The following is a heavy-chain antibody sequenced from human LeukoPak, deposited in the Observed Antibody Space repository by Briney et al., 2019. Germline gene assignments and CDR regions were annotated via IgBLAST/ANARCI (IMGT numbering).Heavy chain of an antibody. CDR3: ARGGPYYYDSSGYYFSRGRAFDH. CDR1: GGSFSGYY. Sequence: SETLSLTCAVYGGSFSGYYWSWIRQPPGKGLEWIGEINHSGSSNYNPSLKSRVTISVDTSKNQFSLKLSSVTAADTAVYYCARGGPYYYDSSGYYFSRGRAFDHWGQGTLVTVSS. J-gene: IGHJ4*02. V-gene: IGHV4-34*01. CDR2: INHSGSS. D-gene: IGHD3-22*01.